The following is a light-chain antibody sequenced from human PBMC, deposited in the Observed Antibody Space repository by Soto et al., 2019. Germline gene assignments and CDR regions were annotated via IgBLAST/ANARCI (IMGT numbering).Light chain of an antibody. V-gene: IGKV3-15*01. Sequence: EIVMTQSPATLSVSPGERATLSCRASQSVSSNLAWYQQKPGQAPRLLIYGASTRATGIPARFSGSRSGTEFTLTISSLQSKDFAVYYCQRYNNWPRTFGQGTKVEIK. CDR2: GAS. CDR1: QSVSSN. CDR3: QRYNNWPRT. J-gene: IGKJ1*01.